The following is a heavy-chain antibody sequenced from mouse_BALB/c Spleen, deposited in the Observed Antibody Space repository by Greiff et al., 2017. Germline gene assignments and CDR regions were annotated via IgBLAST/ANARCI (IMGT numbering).Heavy chain of an antibody. V-gene: IGHV1-80*01. D-gene: IGHD2-4*01. J-gene: IGHJ3*01. Sequence: QVQLQQSGAELVRPGSSVKISCKASVYAFSSYWMNWVKQRPGQGLEWIGQIYPGDGDTNYNGKFKGKATLTADKSSSTAYMQLSSLTSEDSAVYFCARSGSTMITTAWFAYWGQGTLVTVSA. CDR1: VYAFSSYW. CDR2: IYPGDGDT. CDR3: ARSGSTMITTAWFAY.